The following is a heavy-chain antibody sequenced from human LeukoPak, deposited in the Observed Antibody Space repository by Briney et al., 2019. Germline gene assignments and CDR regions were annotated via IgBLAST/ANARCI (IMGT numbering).Heavy chain of an antibody. J-gene: IGHJ4*02. V-gene: IGHV1-69*13. CDR1: GGTFSSYA. D-gene: IGHD3-9*01. CDR3: ARPSDILTGYELDY. CDR2: IIPIFGTA. Sequence: SVRVSCKASGGTFSSYAISWVRQAPGQGLEWMGGIIPIFGTANYAQKFQGRVTITADESTSSAYMELSSLRSEDTAVYYCARPSDILTGYELDYWGQGTLVTVSS.